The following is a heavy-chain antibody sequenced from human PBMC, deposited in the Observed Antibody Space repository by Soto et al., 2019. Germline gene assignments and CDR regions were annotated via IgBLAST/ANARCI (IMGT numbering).Heavy chain of an antibody. CDR2: IYYSGST. D-gene: IGHD3-22*01. CDR3: ARGATYYYDSSGYQYTYYFDY. CDR1: GGSISSYY. V-gene: IGHV4-59*01. J-gene: IGHJ4*02. Sequence: ETLSLTCTVSGGSISSYYWSWIRQPPGKGLEWIGYIYYSGSTNYNPSLKSRVTISVDTSKNQFSLKLSSVTAADTAVYYCARGATYYYDSSGYQYTYYFDYWGQGTLVTVSS.